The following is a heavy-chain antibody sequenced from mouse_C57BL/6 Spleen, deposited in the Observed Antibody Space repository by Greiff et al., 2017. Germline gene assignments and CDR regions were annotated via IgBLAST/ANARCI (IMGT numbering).Heavy chain of an antibody. CDR1: GFTFSSYA. Sequence: EVKLMESGGGLVKPGGSLKLSCAASGFTFSSYAMSWVRQTPEKRLEWVATISDGGSYTYYPDNVKGRFTISRDNAKNNLYLQMSHLKSEDTAMYYCAREGGTTVVAKNWYFDVWGTGTTVTVSS. V-gene: IGHV5-4*01. J-gene: IGHJ1*03. CDR2: ISDGGSYT. CDR3: AREGGTTVVAKNWYFDV. D-gene: IGHD1-1*01.